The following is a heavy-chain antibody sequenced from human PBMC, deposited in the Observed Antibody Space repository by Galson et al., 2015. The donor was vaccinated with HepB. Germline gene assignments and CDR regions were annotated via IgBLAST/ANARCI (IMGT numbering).Heavy chain of an antibody. CDR1: GYIFTDFH. V-gene: IGHV1-2*06. CDR3: TRENYYDTAGYDVYNWFDP. J-gene: IGHJ5*02. CDR2: INANSGGT. Sequence: SCKASGYIFTDFHIHWVRQAPGQGLEWMGRINANSGGTKYAQKFQGRVTMTRDTSIGTAYMEVTRLLSDDTAVYYCTRENYYDTAGYDVYNWFDPWGQGTLVTVSS. D-gene: IGHD3-22*01.